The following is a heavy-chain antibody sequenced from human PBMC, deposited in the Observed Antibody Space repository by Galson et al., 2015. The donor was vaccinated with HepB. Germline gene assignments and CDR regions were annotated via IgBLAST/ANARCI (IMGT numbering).Heavy chain of an antibody. CDR1: GFSFSSYS. V-gene: IGHV3-48*01. D-gene: IGHD4-23*01. CDR3: ARGISILGGDYGGNPNGKWAFDY. Sequence: SLRLSCAASGFSFSSYSMSWVRQAPGKGLEWVSYSSSSSSSIYYADSVKGRFTISRDNAKNSLYLQMNSLRAEDTSVYYCARGISILGGDYGGNPNGKWAFDYWGQGTLVSVSS. J-gene: IGHJ4*02. CDR2: SSSSSSSI.